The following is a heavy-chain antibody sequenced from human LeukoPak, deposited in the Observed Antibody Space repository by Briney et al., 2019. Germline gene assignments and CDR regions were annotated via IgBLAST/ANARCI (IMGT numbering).Heavy chain of an antibody. CDR3: ARGAPPYDYVWGSYKFGIYFDY. V-gene: IGHV4-39*01. CDR1: GGSIRSSYYY. D-gene: IGHD3-16*01. Sequence: SETLSLTCTVSGGSIRSSYYYWGWIRQPPGKGLEWIGSIYDSGSTYYNPSLKSRVTISVGTSKNQFSLKLNSVTAADTAVYYCARGAPPYDYVWGSYKFGIYFDYWGQGTLVTVSS. CDR2: IYDSGST. J-gene: IGHJ4*02.